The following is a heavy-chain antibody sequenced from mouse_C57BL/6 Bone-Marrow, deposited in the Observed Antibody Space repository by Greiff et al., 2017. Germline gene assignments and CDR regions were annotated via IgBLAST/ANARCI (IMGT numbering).Heavy chain of an antibody. D-gene: IGHD1-2*01. CDR3: AREGATAWYFDV. CDR1: GYTFTSYG. Sequence: VQLQQSGAELVRPGSSVKMSCKTSGYTFTSYGINWEKQRPGQGLEWIGYIYIGNGYTAYNEKFKGKATLTSDTSSSTAYMQLSSLTSEDSAIYFCAREGATAWYFDVWGTGTTVTVSS. CDR2: IYIGNGYT. V-gene: IGHV1-58*01. J-gene: IGHJ1*03.